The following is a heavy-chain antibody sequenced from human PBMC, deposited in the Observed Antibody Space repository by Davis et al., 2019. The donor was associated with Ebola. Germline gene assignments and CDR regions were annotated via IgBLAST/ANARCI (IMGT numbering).Heavy chain of an antibody. V-gene: IGHV3-21*01. J-gene: IGHJ4*02. Sequence: GESLKTPCAAPGFTFRSYSMNWVRQAPGKGLEWVSSISSSSRYIYYADSVKGRFTISRDNAKNSLYLQMNSLRAEDTAVSYCAREMAPVFFDYWGQGTLVTVSS. CDR3: AREMAPVFFDY. CDR1: GFTFRSYS. CDR2: ISSSSRYI. D-gene: IGHD5-24*01.